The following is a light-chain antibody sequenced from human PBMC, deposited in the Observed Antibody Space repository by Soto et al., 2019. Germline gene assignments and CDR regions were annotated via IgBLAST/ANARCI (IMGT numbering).Light chain of an antibody. Sequence: IQLTQSPSSLSASVGDRVTITCRASQGISSFLAWYQQKPGKAPKLLIYGASTLQSGVPSRFSGSGAGADFTLTIGSLQPEEFAAYYCLQLNSFPLAFGPVTKVDIK. CDR2: GAS. CDR3: LQLNSFPLA. J-gene: IGKJ3*01. CDR1: QGISSF. V-gene: IGKV1-9*01.